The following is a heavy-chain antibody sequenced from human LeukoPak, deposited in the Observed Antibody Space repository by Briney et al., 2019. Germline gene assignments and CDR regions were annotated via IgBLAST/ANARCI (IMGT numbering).Heavy chain of an antibody. Sequence: ASVKVSCKASGYTFTSYDINWVRQATGQGLEWMGRISPNSGGTNYAQKFQGRVTMTRDTSISTAYMELSRLRSDDTAVYYCASGNYWGQGTLVTVSS. CDR3: ASGNY. J-gene: IGHJ4*02. CDR2: ISPNSGGT. CDR1: GYTFTSYD. V-gene: IGHV1-2*06.